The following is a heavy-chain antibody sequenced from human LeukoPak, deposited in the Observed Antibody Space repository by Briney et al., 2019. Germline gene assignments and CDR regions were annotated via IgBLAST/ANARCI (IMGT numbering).Heavy chain of an antibody. CDR2: ISSSSSYI. CDR3: ARDVNYYDSSGYYQDAFDI. J-gene: IGHJ3*02. V-gene: IGHV3-21*01. D-gene: IGHD3-22*01. Sequence: PGGSLRLSCAASGFTFSSYSMNWVRQAPGKGLEWVSSISSSSSYIYYADSVKGRFTISRDNAKNSLYLQMNSLRAEDTAVYYCARDVNYYDSSGYYQDAFDIWGQGTMVTVSS. CDR1: GFTFSSYS.